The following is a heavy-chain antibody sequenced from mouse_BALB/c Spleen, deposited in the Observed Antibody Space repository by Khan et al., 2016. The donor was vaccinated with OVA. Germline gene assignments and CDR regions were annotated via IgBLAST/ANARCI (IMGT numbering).Heavy chain of an antibody. CDR3: AKFTPDYYSMDY. J-gene: IGHJ4*01. D-gene: IGHD1-1*01. V-gene: IGHV2-3*01. CDR1: GFSLTTYG. CDR2: IWGDGST. Sequence: VQLKESGPGLVAPSQSLSITCSISGFSLTTYGVNWVRQPPGKGLEWLGVIWGDGSTNYHSTLKSRLIINKDNSKRQVFLTLNSLQTDDTARYYCAKFTPDYYSMDYWGQGTSVTVSS.